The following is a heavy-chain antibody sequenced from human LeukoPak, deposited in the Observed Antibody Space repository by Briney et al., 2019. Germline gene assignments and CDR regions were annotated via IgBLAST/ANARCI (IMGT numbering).Heavy chain of an antibody. D-gene: IGHD2-2*02. CDR2: ITPNSGGT. Sequence: GASVKVSCKASGYTFTAYYVHWVRQAPGQGLEWMGWITPNSGGTKYAQKFQGRVTMTRDTSISTAYMELSGLRSDDTAVYYCARGFRLSAIDDWFDPWGQGTLVTVSS. J-gene: IGHJ5*02. CDR3: ARGFRLSAIDDWFDP. V-gene: IGHV1-2*02. CDR1: GYTFTAYY.